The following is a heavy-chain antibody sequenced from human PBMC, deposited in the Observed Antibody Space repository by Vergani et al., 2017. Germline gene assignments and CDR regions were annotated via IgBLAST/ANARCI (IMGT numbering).Heavy chain of an antibody. CDR2: ISAYNGNT. J-gene: IGHJ6*02. CDR1: GYTFTSYG. Sequence: QVQLVQSGAEVKKPGASVKVSCKASGYTFTSYGISWVRQAPGQGLEWMGWISAYNGNTNYAQKLQGRVTMTTDTSTSIAYMELRSLRSDDTAVYYCASDRSWLSVPAAHYYYDGMDVWGQGTTVTVSS. CDR3: ASDRSWLSVPAAHYYYDGMDV. D-gene: IGHD2-2*01. V-gene: IGHV1-18*01.